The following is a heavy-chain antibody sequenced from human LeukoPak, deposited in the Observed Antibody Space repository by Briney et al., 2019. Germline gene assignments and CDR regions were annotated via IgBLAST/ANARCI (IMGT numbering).Heavy chain of an antibody. CDR3: AKDLSSGTGRGFDY. D-gene: IGHD3/OR15-3a*01. CDR1: GFPFSAYA. J-gene: IGHJ4*02. CDR2: IRGSGETT. Sequence: GGSLRLSCVASGFPFSAYAMSWVRQAPGKGLEWVSGIRGSGETTYYAESVKGRFIIQRDNTKNTLYLQMNSLRAEDTALYYCAKDLSSGTGRGFDYWGQGTLVTVSS. V-gene: IGHV3-23*01.